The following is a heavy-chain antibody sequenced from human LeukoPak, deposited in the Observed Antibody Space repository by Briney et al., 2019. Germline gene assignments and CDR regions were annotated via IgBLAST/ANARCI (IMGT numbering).Heavy chain of an antibody. Sequence: GGSLRLSCAASGFTFSSYGMSWVRQAPGKGLEYVSSISSDGGNTYYANSVRGRFTISRDNSKNTLYLQMGSLRTEDMAVFYCARGSRRRYSSSWYSLWGQGTLVTVSS. CDR1: GFTFSSYG. D-gene: IGHD6-13*01. CDR2: ISSDGGNT. CDR3: ARGSRRRYSSSWYSL. J-gene: IGHJ4*02. V-gene: IGHV3-64*01.